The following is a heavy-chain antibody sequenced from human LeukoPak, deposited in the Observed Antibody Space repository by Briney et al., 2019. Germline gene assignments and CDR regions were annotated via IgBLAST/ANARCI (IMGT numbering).Heavy chain of an antibody. Sequence: PSETLSLTCTVPGGSIRSYYRSWIRHPPRKGLEWIEYIYYSGSTNYNPSLKSRVTISVDTSKNQFSLKLSSVTAADTAVYYCARDNNNWYGWFDPWGQGTLVTVSS. V-gene: IGHV4-59*01. J-gene: IGHJ5*02. CDR2: IYYSGST. D-gene: IGHD1-1*01. CDR3: ARDNNNWYGWFDP. CDR1: GGSIRSYY.